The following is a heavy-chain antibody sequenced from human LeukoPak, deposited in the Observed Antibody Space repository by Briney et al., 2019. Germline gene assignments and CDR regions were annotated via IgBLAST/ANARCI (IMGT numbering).Heavy chain of an antibody. D-gene: IGHD1-26*01. CDR1: GYTFTSYY. V-gene: IGHV1-46*01. CDR3: ARDHDVGPTFDY. Sequence: GASVKVSCKASGYTFTSYYIQWVRQAPGQGLEWMGIISPNSSYTIYAQKFQGRVTMTRDMSTNTVYMELSSLVSEDTAVYYCARDHDVGPTFDYWGQGTLVTVSS. J-gene: IGHJ4*02. CDR2: ISPNSSYT.